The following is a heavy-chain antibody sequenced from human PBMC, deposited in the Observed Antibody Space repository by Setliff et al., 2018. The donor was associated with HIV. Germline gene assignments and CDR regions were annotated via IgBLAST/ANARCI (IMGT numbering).Heavy chain of an antibody. D-gene: IGHD1-26*01. CDR3: ARHRGSYLDPLDV. J-gene: IGHJ3*01. Sequence: NPSETLSLTCSVSGGTLSSRDYNWGWIRQPPGKGLEWIGSVYYSGSVNCNPSLKSRVTMSVDTSKNQFTLNLNSVTAADTAVYYCARHRGSYLDPLDVWGRGTMVTVSS. V-gene: IGHV4-39*01. CDR1: GGTLSSRDYN. CDR2: VYYSGSV.